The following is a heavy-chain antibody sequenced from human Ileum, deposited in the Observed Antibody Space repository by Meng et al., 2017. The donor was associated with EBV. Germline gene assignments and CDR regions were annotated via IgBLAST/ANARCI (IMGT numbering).Heavy chain of an antibody. CDR3: SRDLVGSDDY. CDR1: GFSFSSYW. V-gene: IGHV3-74*01. J-gene: IGHJ4*02. Sequence: EFKLVASGGALVQPGGPLRLSCAASGFSFSSYWMHWVHQAPGKGLVWVSRLNEDGAITTYADSVKGRFTISRDNAKNTLYLQMNSLRVEDTALYYCSRDLVGSDDYWGQGTLVTVSS. CDR2: LNEDGAIT.